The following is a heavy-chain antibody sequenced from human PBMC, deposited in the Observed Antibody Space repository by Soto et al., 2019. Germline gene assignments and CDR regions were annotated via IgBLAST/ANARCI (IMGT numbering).Heavy chain of an antibody. V-gene: IGHV4-38-2*02. Sequence: SETLSLTCAVSGYSISRGYYWGWIRQPPGKGLEWVGILSHSENTYYVNPSLKRRVTISVDTSENQFSLKLNSVTAADTAVYYCARDSPKIILMTPPLWGPGTLVTVSS. CDR3: ARDSPKIILMTPPL. CDR2: LSHSENT. D-gene: IGHD2-8*01. CDR1: GYSISRGYY. J-gene: IGHJ4*02.